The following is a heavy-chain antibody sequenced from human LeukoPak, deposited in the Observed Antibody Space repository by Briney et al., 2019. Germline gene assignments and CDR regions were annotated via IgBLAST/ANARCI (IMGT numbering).Heavy chain of an antibody. CDR2: IYTSGST. V-gene: IGHV4-4*09. CDR1: GGSISSYY. D-gene: IGHD2-8*01. CDR3: ARGYTNGVNQEVWLDP. Sequence: SETLSLTCTVSGGSISSYYWSWIRQPPGKGLEWIGYIYTSGSTNYNPSLKRRVTMSVDTSKNQLSLKLISVTAADTAMYYCARGYTNGVNQEVWLDPWGQGTLVTVSS. J-gene: IGHJ5*02.